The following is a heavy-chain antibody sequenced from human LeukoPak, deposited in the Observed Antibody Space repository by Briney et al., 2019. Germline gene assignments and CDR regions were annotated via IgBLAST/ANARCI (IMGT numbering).Heavy chain of an antibody. CDR3: ARVSGKSYGGIVVPEYYFDY. D-gene: IGHD3-22*01. CDR1: GFTFSSYW. J-gene: IGHJ4*02. CDR2: ISSSSSYI. Sequence: PGGSLRLSCAASGFTFSSYWMHWVRQAPGKGLEWVSSISSSSSYIYYADSVKGRFTISRDNAKNSLYLQMNSLRAEDTAVYYCARVSGKSYGGIVVPEYYFDYWGQGTLVTVSS. V-gene: IGHV3-21*01.